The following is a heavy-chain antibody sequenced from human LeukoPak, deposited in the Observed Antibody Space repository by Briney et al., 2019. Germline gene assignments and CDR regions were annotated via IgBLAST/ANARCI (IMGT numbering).Heavy chain of an antibody. CDR2: INPKSGGT. CDR1: GYTFTGYY. Sequence: ASVKVSCKASGYTFTGYYMHWVRQAPGQGLEWMGWINPKSGGTNYGQKFQGRVTTTRDTSTSTAYMELSRLRSDDTAVYYCARARGEVVPAAEGFDPWGQGTLVTVSS. D-gene: IGHD2-2*01. J-gene: IGHJ5*02. CDR3: ARARGEVVPAAEGFDP. V-gene: IGHV1-2*02.